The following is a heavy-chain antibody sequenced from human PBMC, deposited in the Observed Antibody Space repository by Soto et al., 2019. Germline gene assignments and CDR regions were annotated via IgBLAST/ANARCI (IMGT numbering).Heavy chain of an antibody. Sequence: QVQLVQSGAEVKKPGASVKVSCKASGYTFTSYGISWVRQAPGQGLEWMGWISAYNGNTNYAQKLQGRVTMTTDTSTSTAYMELRSLRSDDTAVYYCARDLADDFWSGRANYYYYGMDVWGQGTTVTVSS. D-gene: IGHD3-3*01. V-gene: IGHV1-18*01. CDR2: ISAYNGNT. CDR3: ARDLADDFWSGRANYYYYGMDV. J-gene: IGHJ6*02. CDR1: GYTFTSYG.